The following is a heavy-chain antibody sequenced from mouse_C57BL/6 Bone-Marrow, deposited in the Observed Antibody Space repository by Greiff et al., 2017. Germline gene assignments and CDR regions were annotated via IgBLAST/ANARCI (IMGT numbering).Heavy chain of an antibody. CDR2: IYPGSGST. Sequence: QVQLQQPGAELVKPGASVKMSCKASGYTFTSYWITWVKQRPGQGLEWIGDIYPGSGSTNYNEKFKRKATLTVDTSSSTAYMQLSSLTSEASAVYYGARRHYDYTWFAYWGQGTLVTVSA. J-gene: IGHJ3*01. CDR3: ARRHYDYTWFAY. CDR1: GYTFTSYW. D-gene: IGHD2-4*01. V-gene: IGHV1-55*01.